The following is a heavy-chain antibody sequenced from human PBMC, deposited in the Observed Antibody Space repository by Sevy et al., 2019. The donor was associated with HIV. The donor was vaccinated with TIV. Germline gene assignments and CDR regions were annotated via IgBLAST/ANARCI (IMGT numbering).Heavy chain of an antibody. D-gene: IGHD3-3*01. CDR3: ATRITIFGVVIISGY. CDR1: GFTFSSYA. J-gene: IGHJ4*02. Sequence: GSLRLSCAASGFTFSSYAMHWVRQAPGKGLEWVAVISYDGSNKYYADSVKGRFTISRDNSKNTLYLQMNSLRAEDTAVYYCATRITIFGVVIISGYWGQGTLVTVSS. CDR2: ISYDGSNK. V-gene: IGHV3-30*04.